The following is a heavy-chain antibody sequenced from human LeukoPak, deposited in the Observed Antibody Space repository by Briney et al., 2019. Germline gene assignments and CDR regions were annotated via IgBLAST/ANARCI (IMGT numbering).Heavy chain of an antibody. CDR3: ARVGVVVPAATYYMDV. J-gene: IGHJ6*03. Sequence: ASVKVSCKASGYTFTGYYMHWVRQAPGQGLEWMGWINPNSGGTNYAQKFQGRVTMTRDTSISTAYMELSRLRSDDTAVYYCARVGVVVPAATYYMDVWGKGTTVTVSS. V-gene: IGHV1-2*02. CDR2: INPNSGGT. D-gene: IGHD2-2*01. CDR1: GYTFTGYY.